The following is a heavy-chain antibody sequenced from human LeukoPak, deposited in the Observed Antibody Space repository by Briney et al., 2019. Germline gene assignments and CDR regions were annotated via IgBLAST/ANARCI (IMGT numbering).Heavy chain of an antibody. D-gene: IGHD3-16*02. Sequence: GASVKVSCKASGYTFTGYYMHWVRQAPGQGLEWMGRINPSSGGTNYAQKFQGRVTMTRDTSISTAYMELSRLRSDDTAVYYCARDRDYVWGSYRRNPFDYWGQGTLVTVSS. CDR2: INPSSGGT. CDR3: ARDRDYVWGSYRRNPFDY. CDR1: GYTFTGYY. J-gene: IGHJ4*02. V-gene: IGHV1-2*06.